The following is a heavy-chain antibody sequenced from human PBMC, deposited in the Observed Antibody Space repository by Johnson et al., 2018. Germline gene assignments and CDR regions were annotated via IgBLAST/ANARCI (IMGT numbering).Heavy chain of an antibody. J-gene: IGHJ6*03. Sequence: QVQLQESGGGVVQPGRSLRLSCAASGFTFSSYAMHWVRQAPGKGLEWVAFLSDDETKKYYADSVKGRFTISRDTSKSTWYLQMNSLRAEDRAVYYCARGSSWYPDYHYYMDVWGKGTTVAVSS. D-gene: IGHD6-13*01. CDR3: ARGSSWYPDYHYYMDV. CDR1: GFTFSSYA. V-gene: IGHV3-30*04. CDR2: LSDDETKK.